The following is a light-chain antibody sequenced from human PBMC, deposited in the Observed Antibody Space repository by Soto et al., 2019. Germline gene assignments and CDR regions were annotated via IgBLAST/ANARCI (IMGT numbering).Light chain of an antibody. CDR2: LGS. Sequence: DIVMTQSPLSLPVTPGEPASISCRSSQSLLHSNGYNYLDWYLQKPGQSPQLLIYLGSNRASGVPDRFSGSGSGTEFTPKISRVEAEDVGVYYCMQALQTPITFGQGTRLEIK. CDR3: MQALQTPIT. CDR1: QSLLHSNGYNY. V-gene: IGKV2-28*01. J-gene: IGKJ5*01.